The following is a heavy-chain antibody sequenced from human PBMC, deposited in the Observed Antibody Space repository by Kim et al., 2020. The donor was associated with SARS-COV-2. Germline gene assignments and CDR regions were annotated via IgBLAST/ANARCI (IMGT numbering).Heavy chain of an antibody. J-gene: IGHJ6*02. V-gene: IGHV4-4*07. Sequence: KVLGWIGRIYTSGRTTYKPALKSRVTMSVDTSKNQFSLKLSSVTAEDTAVYYCARATVDLDYYYYGMDVWGQGTTVTVSS. D-gene: IGHD2-21*01. CDR2: IYTSGRT. CDR3: ARATVDLDYYYYGMDV.